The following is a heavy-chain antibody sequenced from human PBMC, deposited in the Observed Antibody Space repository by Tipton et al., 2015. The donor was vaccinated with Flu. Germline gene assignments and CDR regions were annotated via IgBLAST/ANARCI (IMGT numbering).Heavy chain of an antibody. CDR1: GGSTSSYY. CDR2: IYTSGST. V-gene: IGHV4-4*07. D-gene: IGHD3-22*01. CDR3: ARDGYYYDSSGLDY. Sequence: TLSLTCTVSGGSTSSYYWSWIRQPAGKGLEWIGRIYTSGSTNYNPSLKSRVTTSVDTSKNQFSLKLSSVTAADTAVYYCARDGYYYDSSGLDYWGQGTLVTVSS. J-gene: IGHJ4*02.